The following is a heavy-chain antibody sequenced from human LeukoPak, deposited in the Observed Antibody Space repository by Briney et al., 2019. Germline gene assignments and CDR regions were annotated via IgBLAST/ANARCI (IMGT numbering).Heavy chain of an antibody. V-gene: IGHV1-2*06. Sequence: GASVKVSCKASGYTFIDYWIHWVRQAPGQGLEWMGRINIYSGGKNYAQKFQGRVTMTRATSISTAYIELSRLRFDGTAVYYCARDRDGGVGTIHYWGQGTLVPVSS. CDR1: GYTFIDYW. CDR3: ARDRDGGVGTIHY. CDR2: INIYSGGK. D-gene: IGHD3-3*01. J-gene: IGHJ4*02.